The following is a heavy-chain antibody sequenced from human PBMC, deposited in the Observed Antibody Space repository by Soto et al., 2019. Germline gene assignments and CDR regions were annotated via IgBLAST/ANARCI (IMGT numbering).Heavy chain of an antibody. CDR3: ARVGGLVVDY. V-gene: IGHV4-34*01. J-gene: IGHJ4*02. D-gene: IGHD6-6*01. CDR2: INHSGST. CDR1: GGSFSGYY. Sequence: SLTCAVYGGSFSGYYWSWIRQPPGKGLEWIGEINHSGSTNYNPSLKSRVTISVDTSKNQFSLKLSSVTAADTAVYYCARVGGLVVDYWGQGTLVTVSS.